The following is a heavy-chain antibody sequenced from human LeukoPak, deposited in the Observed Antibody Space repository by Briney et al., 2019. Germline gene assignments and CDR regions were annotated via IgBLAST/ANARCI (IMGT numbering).Heavy chain of an antibody. CDR2: INPSGGST. D-gene: IGHD3-22*01. V-gene: IGHV1-46*01. CDR3: ARGIHLKRTMIVVVITSYYFDY. CDR1: GYTFTSYY. Sequence: ASVKVSCKASGYTFTSYYMHWVRQAPGQGLEWMGIINPSGGSTSYAQKFQGRVTMTRDTSTSTVYMELSSLRSEDTAVYYRARGIHLKRTMIVVVITSYYFDYWGQGTLVTVSS. J-gene: IGHJ4*02.